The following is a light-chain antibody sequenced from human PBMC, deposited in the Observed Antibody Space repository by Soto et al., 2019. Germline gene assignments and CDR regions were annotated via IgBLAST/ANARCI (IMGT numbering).Light chain of an antibody. V-gene: IGLV2-23*01. CDR2: EGS. CDR3: SSYAGAVV. J-gene: IGLJ2*01. Sequence: QSALTQPASVSGSPGQSITISCTRTSSNVESYNLVSWYQHPPGKAPKLIIYEGSERPSGVSNRFSGAQSGHSASLTISGLQAEDEADYCCSSYAGAVVFGGGTKLTVL. CDR1: SSNVESYNL.